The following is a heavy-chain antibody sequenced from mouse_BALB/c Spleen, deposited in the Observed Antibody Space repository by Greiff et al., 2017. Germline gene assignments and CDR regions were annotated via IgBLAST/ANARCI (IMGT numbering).Heavy chain of an antibody. D-gene: IGHD1-1*01. Sequence: VHLVESGPGLVAPSQSLSITCTVSGFSLTSYGVHWVRQPPGKGLEWLGVIWAGGSTNYNSALMSRLSISKDNSKSQVFLKMNSLQTDDTAMYYCARDQGVYGSSYVPYAMDYWGQGTSVTVSS. CDR3: ARDQGVYGSSYVPYAMDY. CDR2: IWAGGST. J-gene: IGHJ4*01. V-gene: IGHV2-9*02. CDR1: GFSLTSYG.